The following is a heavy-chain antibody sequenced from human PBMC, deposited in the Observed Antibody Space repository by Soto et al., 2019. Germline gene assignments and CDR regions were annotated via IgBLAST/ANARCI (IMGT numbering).Heavy chain of an antibody. J-gene: IGHJ6*04. V-gene: IGHV4-31*03. Sequence: SETLSLTCTVSGGSISSGGYYWSLIRQHPGKGLEWIGYIYYSGSTYYNPSLKSRVTISVDTSKNQFSLKLSSVIAADTAVYYCARSWRSQDYCYGMDVWGKGTTVTVSS. CDR3: ARSWRSQDYCYGMDV. CDR2: IYYSGST. CDR1: GGSISSGGYY.